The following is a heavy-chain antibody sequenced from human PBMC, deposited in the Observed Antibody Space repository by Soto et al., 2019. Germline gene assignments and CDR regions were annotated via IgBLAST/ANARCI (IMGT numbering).Heavy chain of an antibody. CDR3: YTEHTLFMAH. J-gene: IGHJ4*02. Sequence: EAQLVESGGGLVTPGESLRLSCVASGFTFSNAWMSWVRLAPGKGLEWIGRITSKSAGETTAYAAPVTGRFTVSRDDLKNTLYLKVNSLKTEDTGIYYCYTEHTLFMAHWGQGTLVTVSS. CDR2: ITSKSAGETT. CDR1: GFTFSNAW. V-gene: IGHV3-15*01.